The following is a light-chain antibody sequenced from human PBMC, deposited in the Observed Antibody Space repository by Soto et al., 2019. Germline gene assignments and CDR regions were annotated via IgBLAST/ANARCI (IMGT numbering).Light chain of an antibody. CDR3: QQTTTFPLT. J-gene: IGKJ4*01. Sequence: DIQMTQSPSSVSASVGDRVTITCRASQGVSTWLARYQQKPGKAPNLLIYTAFSLQSGVPSRFSGSGSGTDFTLTISSLQPEDFATYYCQQTTTFPLTFGGGTKVEI. CDR1: QGVSTW. CDR2: TAF. V-gene: IGKV1D-12*01.